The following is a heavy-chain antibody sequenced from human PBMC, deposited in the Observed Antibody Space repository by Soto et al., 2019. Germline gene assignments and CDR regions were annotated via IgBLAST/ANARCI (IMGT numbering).Heavy chain of an antibody. CDR2: ISGSGGST. D-gene: IGHD3-9*01. V-gene: IGHV3-23*01. CDR3: TTGIYYDILTGYHDVAY. J-gene: IGHJ4*02. CDR1: GLTFSSYA. Sequence: GGSLRLSCAASGLTFSSYAMSWVRQAPGKGLEWVSAISGSGGSTYYADYAAPVKGRFTISRDDSKNTVYLQMNSLKTEDTAVYYCTTGIYYDILTGYHDVAYWGQGTLVTVSS.